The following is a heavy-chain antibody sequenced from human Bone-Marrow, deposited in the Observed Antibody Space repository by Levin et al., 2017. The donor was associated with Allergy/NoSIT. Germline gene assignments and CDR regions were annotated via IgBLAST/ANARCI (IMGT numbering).Heavy chain of an antibody. J-gene: IGHJ5*02. V-gene: IGHV4-30-4*01. D-gene: IGHD2-21*02. CDR2: IYYSGST. CDR3: ARGACGGDCYSWWFDP. Sequence: SQTLSLTCTVSGGSISSGDYYWSWIRQPPGKGLEWIGYIYYSGSTYYNPSLKSRVTISVDTSKNQFSLKLSSVTAADTAVYYCARGACGGDCYSWWFDPWGQGTLVTVSS. CDR1: GGSISSGDYY.